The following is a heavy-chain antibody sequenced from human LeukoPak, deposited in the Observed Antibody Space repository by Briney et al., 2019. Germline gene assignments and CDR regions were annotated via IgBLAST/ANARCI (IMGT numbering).Heavy chain of an antibody. V-gene: IGHV3-11*01. CDR1: GFTFSDYY. J-gene: IGHJ4*02. D-gene: IGHD3-10*01. CDR2: LSSSGNMI. Sequence: GGSLRLSCAASGFTFSDYYINWIRQAPGMGLEWVAYLSSSGNMIYYSDSVKGRFTISRDNAKNSVYLQMNSLRAEDTAVYYCARKIYGSENYIDYWGQGTLVTVSS. CDR3: ARKIYGSENYIDY.